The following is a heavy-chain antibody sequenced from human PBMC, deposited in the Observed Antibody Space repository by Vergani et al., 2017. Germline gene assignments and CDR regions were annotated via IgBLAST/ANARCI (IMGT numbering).Heavy chain of an antibody. D-gene: IGHD3-3*01. V-gene: IGHV1-69*01. J-gene: IGHJ4*02. CDR3: ARGVGLEWSPGVGAFDY. CDR2: IIPIFGTA. CDR1: GGTFSSYA. Sequence: QVQLVQSGAEVKKPGSSVKVSCKASGGTFSSYAISWVRQAPGQGLEWMGGIIPIFGTANYAQKFQGRVTITADESTTTAYMELSSLRSEDTAVYYCARGVGLEWSPGVGAFDYWGQGTLVTVSS.